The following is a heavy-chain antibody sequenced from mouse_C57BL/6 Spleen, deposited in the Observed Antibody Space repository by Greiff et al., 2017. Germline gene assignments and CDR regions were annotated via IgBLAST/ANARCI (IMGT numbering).Heavy chain of an antibody. J-gene: IGHJ2*01. CDR3: ASKVEDY. V-gene: IGHV1-82*01. CDR1: GYAFSSSW. Sequence: QVQLQQSGPELVKPGASVKISCKASGYAFSSSWMNWVKQRPGKGLEWIGRNYPGDGDTNYNGTFKGKATLTADTSSSTAYMQRSSLTSYDSAVYFCASKVEDYWGQGTTLTVSS. CDR2: NYPGDGDT. D-gene: IGHD1-1*01.